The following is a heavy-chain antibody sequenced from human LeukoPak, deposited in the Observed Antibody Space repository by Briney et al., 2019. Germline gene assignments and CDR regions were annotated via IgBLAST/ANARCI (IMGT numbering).Heavy chain of an antibody. J-gene: IGHJ4*02. CDR3: ARAVCSSTSCYELDY. CDR1: GFTFRSHE. D-gene: IGHD2-2*01. V-gene: IGHV3-48*03. CDR2: ISSTGSSI. Sequence: GGSLRLSCAASGFTFRSHEMNWVRQAPGKGLEWVSYISSTGSSIYYADSVKGRFTISRDNAKNSLYLQMNSLRAEDTAVYYCARAVCSSTSCYELDYWGQGTLVTVSS.